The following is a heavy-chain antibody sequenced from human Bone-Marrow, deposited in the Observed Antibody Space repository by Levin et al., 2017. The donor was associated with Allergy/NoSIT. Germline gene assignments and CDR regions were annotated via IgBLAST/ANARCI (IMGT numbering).Heavy chain of an antibody. CDR2: IIPIFGTA. J-gene: IGHJ3*02. D-gene: IGHD3-10*01. CDR3: ARDARGYYYGSGSYAFDI. CDR1: GGTFSSYA. V-gene: IGHV1-69*13. Sequence: RASVKVSCKASGGTFSSYAISWVRQAPGQGLEWMGGIIPIFGTANYAQKFQGRVTITADESTSTAYMELSSLRSEDTAVYYCARDARGYYYGSGSYAFDIWGQGTMVTVSS.